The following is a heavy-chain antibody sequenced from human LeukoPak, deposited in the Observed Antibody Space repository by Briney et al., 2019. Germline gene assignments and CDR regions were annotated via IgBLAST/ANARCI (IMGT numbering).Heavy chain of an antibody. D-gene: IGHD6-13*01. CDR3: ARARGIAAAGKLNWFDP. CDR1: GFTFSNYG. J-gene: IGHJ5*02. V-gene: IGHV3-21*01. Sequence: GGSLRLSCAASGFTFSNYGMHWVRQAPGKGLEWVSSISSSSSYIYYADSVKGRFTISRDNAKNSLYLQMNSLRAEDTAVYYCARARGIAAAGKLNWFDPWGQGTLVTVSS. CDR2: ISSSSSYI.